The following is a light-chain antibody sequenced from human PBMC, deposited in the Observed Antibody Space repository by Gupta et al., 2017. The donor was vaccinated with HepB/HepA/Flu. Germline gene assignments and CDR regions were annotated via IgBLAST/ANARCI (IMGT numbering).Light chain of an antibody. CDR3: QQYGSSLFT. CDR2: GAS. Sequence: PGERATLSCRASQSVSSSYLAWYQQKPGQAPRLLIYGASSRATGIPDRFSGSGSGTDFTLTISRLEPEDFAVYYCQQYGSSLFTFGQGTKLEIK. V-gene: IGKV3-20*01. CDR1: QSVSSSY. J-gene: IGKJ2*01.